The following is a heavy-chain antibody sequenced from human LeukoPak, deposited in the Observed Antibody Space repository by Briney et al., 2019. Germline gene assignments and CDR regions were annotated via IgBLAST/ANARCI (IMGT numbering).Heavy chain of an antibody. J-gene: IGHJ4*02. V-gene: IGHV4-59*11. CDR1: IGSISSHY. CDR2: IFYTGST. D-gene: IGHD6-6*01. Sequence: SETLSLTCTVSIGSISSHYWSWIRQPPGKGPEWIGYIFYTGSTSYTPSLRSRITMSVDTSKNPFPLRLNSLTAADTALYFCARAHPAYSSSSGFDYWGQGTLVTVSS. CDR3: ARAHPAYSSSSGFDY.